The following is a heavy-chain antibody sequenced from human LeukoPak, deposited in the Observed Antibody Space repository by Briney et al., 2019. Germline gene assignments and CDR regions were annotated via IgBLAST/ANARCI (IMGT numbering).Heavy chain of an antibody. V-gene: IGHV3-66*02. CDR3: AREGGSIAARGGDYYYMDV. CDR2: IYSGGST. Sequence: GGSLRLSCAASGFTVSSNYMSWVRQAPGKGLEWVSVIYSGGSTYYADSVKGRLTISRDNSKNTLYLQMNSLRAEDTAVYYCAREGGSIAARGGDYYYMDVWGKGTTVTVSS. CDR1: GFTVSSNY. J-gene: IGHJ6*03. D-gene: IGHD6-6*01.